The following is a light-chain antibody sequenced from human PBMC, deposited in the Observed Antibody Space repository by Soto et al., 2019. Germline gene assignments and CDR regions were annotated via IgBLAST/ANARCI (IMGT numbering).Light chain of an antibody. V-gene: IGLV2-23*01. CDR3: CSYGRSVV. CDR1: SNDVGTYNL. J-gene: IGLJ2*01. CDR2: EAS. Sequence: QSALTQPASVSGSPGQSITISCTGISNDVGTYNLVSWYQHHPGKAPKLIIYEASKRPSGVPNRISGSKSGNTASLTISGLHAEDEADYYCCSYGRSVVFGGGTKVTVL.